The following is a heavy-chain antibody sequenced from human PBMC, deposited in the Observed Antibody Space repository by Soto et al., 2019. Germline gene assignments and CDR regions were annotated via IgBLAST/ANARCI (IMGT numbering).Heavy chain of an antibody. J-gene: IGHJ6*02. Sequence: SVKVSCKASGYTFTSYGISWVRQAPGQGLEWMGGIIPIFGTANYAQKFQGRVTITADESTSTAYMELSSLRSEDTAVYYCAREGRITIFGVVNHYYYGMDVWGQGTTVTVSS. CDR2: IIPIFGTA. CDR1: GYTFTSYG. D-gene: IGHD3-3*01. V-gene: IGHV1-69*13. CDR3: AREGRITIFGVVNHYYYGMDV.